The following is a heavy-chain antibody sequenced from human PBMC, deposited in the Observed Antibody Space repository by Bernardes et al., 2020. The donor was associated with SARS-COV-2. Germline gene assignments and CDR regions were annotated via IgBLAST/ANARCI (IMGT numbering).Heavy chain of an antibody. J-gene: IGHJ3*02. V-gene: IGHV4-4*07. CDR1: GGSISSYY. Sequence: SETLSLTCTVSGGSISSYYWSWIRQPAGKGLEWIGRFYPSGSTKYNPSLKSRVTMSVDTSKNQFSLKLSSVTAADTAMYYCARGDGAPTAADVFDIWGQGTMVTVSS. D-gene: IGHD1-1*01. CDR3: ARGDGAPTAADVFDI. CDR2: FYPSGST.